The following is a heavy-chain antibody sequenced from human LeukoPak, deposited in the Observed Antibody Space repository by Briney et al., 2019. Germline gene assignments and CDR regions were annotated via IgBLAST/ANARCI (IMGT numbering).Heavy chain of an antibody. D-gene: IGHD1-26*01. V-gene: IGHV3-9*03. CDR2: LNWNGRGT. J-gene: IGHJ6*02. Sequence: PGGSLRFSCAATGYSFNDYGMHWLRKPPGHGLKWCFALNWNGRGTEYADSVRGRFTIFRDNAKNSLYLQLSSLRPEDMALYYCAKHLTATTTSIFFGLDVWGQGTSVTVSS. CDR1: GYSFNDYG. CDR3: AKHLTATTTSIFFGLDV.